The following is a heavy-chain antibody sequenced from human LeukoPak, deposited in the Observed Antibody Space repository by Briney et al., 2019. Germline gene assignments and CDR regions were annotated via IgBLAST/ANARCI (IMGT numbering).Heavy chain of an antibody. Sequence: PGRSLRLSCAASGFTFSSYAMHWVRQAPGKGLEWVAVISYDGSNKYYADSVKGRFTISRDNSKNTLYLQMNSLRAEDTAVYYCARDNRIAAAGIYYYYYYGMDVWGQGTTVTVSS. D-gene: IGHD6-13*01. CDR2: ISYDGSNK. CDR1: GFTFSSYA. V-gene: IGHV3-30-3*01. CDR3: ARDNRIAAAGIYYYYYYGMDV. J-gene: IGHJ6*02.